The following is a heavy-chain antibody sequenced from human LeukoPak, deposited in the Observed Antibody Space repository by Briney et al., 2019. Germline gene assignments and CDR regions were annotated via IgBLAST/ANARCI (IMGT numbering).Heavy chain of an antibody. CDR2: ISYDGSNK. CDR1: GFTFSSYG. Sequence: TGGSLRLSCAASGFTFSSYGMHWVRQAPGKGLEWVAVISYDGSNKCYADSVKGRFTISRDNSKNTLYLQMNSLRAEDTAVYYCAKGEYFDYWGQGTLVTVSS. J-gene: IGHJ4*02. V-gene: IGHV3-30*18. CDR3: AKGEYFDY.